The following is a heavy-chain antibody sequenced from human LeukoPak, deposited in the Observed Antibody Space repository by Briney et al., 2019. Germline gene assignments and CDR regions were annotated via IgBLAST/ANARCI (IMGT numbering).Heavy chain of an antibody. CDR3: ARPYDSSGHDLGY. J-gene: IGHJ4*02. CDR2: ISAYNGNT. V-gene: IGHV1-18*01. Sequence: ASVKVSCKASGYTFTNFGINWVRQAPGQGLEWLGWISAYNGNTNHAQKFQDRVTMTTDTSTSTAYMELRSLRSDDTAVYYCARPYDSSGHDLGYWGQGTLVTLSS. D-gene: IGHD3-22*01. CDR1: GYTFTNFG.